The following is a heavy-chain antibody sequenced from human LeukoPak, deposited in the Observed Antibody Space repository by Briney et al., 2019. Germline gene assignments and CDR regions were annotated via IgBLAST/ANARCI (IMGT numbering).Heavy chain of an antibody. CDR2: ISYDGSNK. CDR1: GFTFSSYA. V-gene: IGHV3-30-3*01. Sequence: PGRSLRLSCAASGFTFSSYAMHWVRQAPGKGLEWVAVISYDGSNKYYADSVKGRFTISRDNAKNSLYLQMNSLRAEDTAVYYCARDWGAGTGFPFDPWGQGTLVTVSS. D-gene: IGHD6-13*01. CDR3: ARDWGAGTGFPFDP. J-gene: IGHJ5*02.